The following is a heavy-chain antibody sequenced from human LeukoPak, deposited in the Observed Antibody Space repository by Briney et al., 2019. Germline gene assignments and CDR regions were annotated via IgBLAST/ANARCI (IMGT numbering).Heavy chain of an antibody. Sequence: PGGSLGLSCAASGFTFSYYWMSWVRQAPGKGLEWVANIKEDGSEKYYVDSVKGRFTISRDNAKNSVYLQMNSLRAEDTAVYYCARTYYDFWSGFSNAFDIWGQGTMVTVSS. D-gene: IGHD3-3*01. CDR1: GFTFSYYW. CDR2: IKEDGSEK. J-gene: IGHJ3*02. CDR3: ARTYYDFWSGFSNAFDI. V-gene: IGHV3-7*01.